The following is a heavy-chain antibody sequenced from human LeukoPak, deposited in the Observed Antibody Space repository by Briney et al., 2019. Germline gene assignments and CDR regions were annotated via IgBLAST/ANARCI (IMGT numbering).Heavy chain of an antibody. CDR3: ARSILGYCSSTSCSHGSYNWFDP. CDR2: INPSGGST. CDR1: GYTFTSYY. V-gene: IGHV1-46*01. J-gene: IGHJ5*02. D-gene: IGHD2-2*01. Sequence: ASVKVSCKASGYTFTSYYMHWVRQAPGQGLEWMGIINPSGGSTSYAQKFQGRVTMTRDTSTSTVYMELSSLRSEDTAVYYCARSILGYCSSTSCSHGSYNWFDPWGQGTLVTVSS.